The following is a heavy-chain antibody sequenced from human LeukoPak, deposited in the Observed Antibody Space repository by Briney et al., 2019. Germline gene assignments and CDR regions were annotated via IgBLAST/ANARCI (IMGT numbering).Heavy chain of an antibody. J-gene: IGHJ4*02. D-gene: IGHD3-3*01. CDR1: DFTVSSNF. CDR3: AKDREVLRSLEWFFDY. CDR2: IYSGGGT. Sequence: GGSLRLSCAASDFTVSSNFMSWVRQAPGKGLEWVSIIYSGGGTYYADSVKGRFTISRDNSKNTLYLQMNSLRAEDTAVYSCAKDREVLRSLEWFFDYWGRGTLVTVSS. V-gene: IGHV3-53*01.